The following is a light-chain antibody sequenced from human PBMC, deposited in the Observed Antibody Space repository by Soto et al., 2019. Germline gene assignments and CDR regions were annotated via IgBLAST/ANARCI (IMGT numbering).Light chain of an antibody. CDR2: GAS. CDR3: HQYGSSPPYT. J-gene: IGKJ2*01. CDR1: HSVSSTY. V-gene: IGKV3-20*01. Sequence: EIVLTQSPGTLSLSPGERAALSCRASHSVSSTYLAWYQQKPGQAPRLLIYGASSRATGIPDRFSGSGSGTDFTITISRLEPEDFAVYYYHQYGSSPPYTFGQGTKLEIK.